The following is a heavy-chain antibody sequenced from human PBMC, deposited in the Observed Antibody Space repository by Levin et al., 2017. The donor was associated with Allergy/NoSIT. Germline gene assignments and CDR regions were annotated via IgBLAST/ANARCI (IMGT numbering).Heavy chain of an antibody. CDR3: ARDRGYYDSSGYSVWYFDL. D-gene: IGHD3-22*01. V-gene: IGHV4-61*01. J-gene: IGHJ2*01. Sequence: SQTLSLTCTVSGGSVSSGSYYWSWIRQPPGKGLEWIGYIYYSGSTNYNPSLKSRVTISVDTSKNQFSLKLSSVTAADTAVYYCARDRGYYDSSGYSVWYFDLWGRGTLVTVSS. CDR2: IYYSGST. CDR1: GGSVSSGSYY.